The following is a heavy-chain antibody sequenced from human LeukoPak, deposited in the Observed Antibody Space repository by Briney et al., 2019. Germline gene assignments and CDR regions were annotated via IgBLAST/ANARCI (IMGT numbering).Heavy chain of an antibody. Sequence: GGSLRLSCAASGFTLSNHWMTWVRQVPGRGPEWVANVNRDGSETYYLDSVKGRFTIFKDNAKNSLYLQMNSLRAEDTALYHCARSNGMDVWGQGTTVIVSS. CDR1: GFTLSNHW. CDR3: ARSNGMDV. D-gene: IGHD2/OR15-2a*01. J-gene: IGHJ6*02. CDR2: VNRDGSET. V-gene: IGHV3-7*03.